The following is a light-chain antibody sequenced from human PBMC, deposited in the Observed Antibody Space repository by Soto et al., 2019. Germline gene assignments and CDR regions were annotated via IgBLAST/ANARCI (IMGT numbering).Light chain of an antibody. V-gene: IGKV3-20*01. J-gene: IGKJ1*01. CDR1: HCYSNNF. Sequence: SVLTQSPGTLSLSPGERATLSCRASHCYSNNFVDGHQQKPGQAPRPLIYGASNRDTGKTDRFTGSGSGTDFTLTIRRLEPKEFAVYYCQQYGSSVTFGQGTKVDIK. CDR3: QQYGSSVT. CDR2: GAS.